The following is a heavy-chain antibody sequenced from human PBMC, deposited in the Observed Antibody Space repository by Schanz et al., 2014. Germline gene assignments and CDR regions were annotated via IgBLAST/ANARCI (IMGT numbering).Heavy chain of an antibody. V-gene: IGHV3-66*01. CDR1: GFTVNTNY. J-gene: IGHJ4*02. Sequence: EVQLVESGGGLVQPGGSLRLSCAVSGFTVNTNYMTWVRQAPGKGLECVSILYIRSTYYADSVKGRFTISRDNSKNMVFLQMNSLRAEDTAVYYCAKESQYSGYYDYWGQGTLVTVSS. CDR2: LYIRST. D-gene: IGHD1-26*01. CDR3: AKESQYSGYYDY.